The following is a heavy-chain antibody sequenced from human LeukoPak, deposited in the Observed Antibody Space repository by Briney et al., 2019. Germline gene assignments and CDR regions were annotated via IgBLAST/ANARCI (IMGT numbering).Heavy chain of an antibody. V-gene: IGHV3-21*01. Sequence: GGSLRLSCAASGFTFSSYSMNWVRQAPGRGLEWVSSISSSSSYIYYADSLKGRYTISRDNAKNSLYLQMNSLRAEDTAVYFCSRDRIIYGDYGDAFDIWGQGTMVTVSS. CDR3: SRDRIIYGDYGDAFDI. CDR1: GFTFSSYS. J-gene: IGHJ3*02. CDR2: ISSSSSYI. D-gene: IGHD4-17*01.